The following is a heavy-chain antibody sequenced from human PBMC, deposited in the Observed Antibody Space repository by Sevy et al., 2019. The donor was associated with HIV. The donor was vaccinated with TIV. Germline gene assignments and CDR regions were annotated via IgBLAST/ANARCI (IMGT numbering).Heavy chain of an antibody. CDR1: GFTFSDYY. Sequence: GGSLRLSCAASGFTFSDYYMSWIRQAPGKGLEWVSYISSSGSTIYYEDSVKGRFTISRDNAKNSLYLQMNSLGAEDTAVYYCARDGSYDSAFDIWGQGTMVTVSS. V-gene: IGHV3-11*01. D-gene: IGHD3-22*01. J-gene: IGHJ3*02. CDR3: ARDGSYDSAFDI. CDR2: ISSSGSTI.